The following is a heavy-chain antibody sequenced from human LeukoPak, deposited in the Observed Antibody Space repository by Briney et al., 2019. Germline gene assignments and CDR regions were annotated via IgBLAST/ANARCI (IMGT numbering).Heavy chain of an antibody. J-gene: IGHJ4*02. CDR3: ARRGIAAAGYDY. Sequence: SETLSLTCTGSGGSISSYYWSWIRQPPGKGLDWIGYIYNSGTTNYNPSLKSRVTILVDTSKNQFSLNLSCVTAADTAVYYCARRGIAAAGYDYWGQGTLVTVSS. D-gene: IGHD6-13*01. CDR2: IYNSGTT. V-gene: IGHV4-59*08. CDR1: GGSISSYY.